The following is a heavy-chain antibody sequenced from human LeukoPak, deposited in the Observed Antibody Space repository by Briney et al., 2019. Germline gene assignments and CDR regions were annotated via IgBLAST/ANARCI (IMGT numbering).Heavy chain of an antibody. CDR3: TTDYSKWLAPDY. D-gene: IGHD6-19*01. CDR2: IKSKTDGGTT. CDR1: GFTFSNAW. V-gene: IGHV3-15*01. Sequence: GGSLRLSCAASGFTFSNAWMSWVRQAPGKGLEWVGRIKSKTDGGTTDYDAPVKGRFTISRDDSKNTLYLQMNSLKTEDTAVYYCTTDYSKWLAPDYWGQGTLVTVSS. J-gene: IGHJ4*02.